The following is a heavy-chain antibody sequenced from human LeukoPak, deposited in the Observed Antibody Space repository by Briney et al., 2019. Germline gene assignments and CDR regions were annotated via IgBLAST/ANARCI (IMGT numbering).Heavy chain of an antibody. J-gene: IGHJ4*02. Sequence: PSETLSLTCTVSGGSISSYYWSWIRQSPGKGLEWIGYIYDSGSTNYNPSLKSRVTISIDTSKNQFSLKLSSVTAADTAVYYCARHMYSGRYYGIDYWGKGTLVTVSS. V-gene: IGHV4-59*08. CDR2: IYDSGST. CDR3: ARHMYSGRYYGIDY. CDR1: GGSISSYY. D-gene: IGHD1-26*01.